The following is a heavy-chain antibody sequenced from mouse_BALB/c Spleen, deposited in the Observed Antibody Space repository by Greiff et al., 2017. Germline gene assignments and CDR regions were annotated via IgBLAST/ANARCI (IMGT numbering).Heavy chain of an antibody. CDR1: GFSLTSYG. CDR3: ARGGIYDGYYYAMDY. D-gene: IGHD2-3*01. Sequence: VHLVESGPGLVAPSQSLSITCTVSGFSLTSYGVHWVRQPPGKGLEWLGVIWAGGSTNYNSALMSRLSISKDNSKSQVFLKMNSLQTDDTAMYYCARGGIYDGYYYAMDYWGQGTSVTVSS. J-gene: IGHJ4*01. V-gene: IGHV2-9*02. CDR2: IWAGGST.